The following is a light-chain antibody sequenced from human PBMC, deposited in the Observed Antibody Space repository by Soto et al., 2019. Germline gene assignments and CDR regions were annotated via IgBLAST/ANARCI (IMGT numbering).Light chain of an antibody. Sequence: EIVLTQSPGTLSLSPGQRATLSCRASQSVSSSYLAWYQQKPGQAPRLLIYGASSRATGIPDRFSGSGSGTEVTHTISRLEPEDFAVYYCQQYGSSPITFGQGTRLEIK. V-gene: IGKV3-20*01. CDR3: QQYGSSPIT. CDR1: QSVSSSY. CDR2: GAS. J-gene: IGKJ5*01.